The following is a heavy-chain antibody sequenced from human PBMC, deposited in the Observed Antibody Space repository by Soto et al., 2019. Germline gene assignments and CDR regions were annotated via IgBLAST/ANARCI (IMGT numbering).Heavy chain of an antibody. CDR3: AGYRSSIAVAGTRYYYVMDV. D-gene: IGHD6-19*01. CDR1: GYTFTSYG. CDR2: ISAYNGNT. J-gene: IGHJ6*02. Sequence: GASVKVSCKASGYTFTSYGISWVRQAPGQGLEWMGWISAYNGNTNYAQKLQGRVTMTTDTSTSTAYMELRSLRSDDTAVYYCAGYRSSIAVAGTRYYYVMDVWGQGSTVTVSS. V-gene: IGHV1-18*01.